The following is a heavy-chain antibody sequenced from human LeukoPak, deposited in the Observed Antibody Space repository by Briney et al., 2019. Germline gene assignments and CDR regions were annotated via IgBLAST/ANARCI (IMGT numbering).Heavy chain of an antibody. CDR3: ARDPGGSGSPRVYYFDY. CDR1: GYTFTSYY. J-gene: IGHJ4*02. D-gene: IGHD1-26*01. V-gene: IGHV1-46*01. CDR2: INPSGGST. Sequence: ASVKVSCKASGYTFTSYYMHWVRQAPGQGLEWMGIINPSGGSTSYAQKFQGRVTMTRDTSTSTVYMELSSLRSEDTAVYYCARDPGGSGSPRVYYFDYWGQGTLVTVSS.